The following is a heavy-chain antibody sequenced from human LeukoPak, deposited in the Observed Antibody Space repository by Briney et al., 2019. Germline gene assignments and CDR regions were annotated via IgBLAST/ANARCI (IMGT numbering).Heavy chain of an antibody. D-gene: IGHD3/OR15-3a*01. Sequence: SETLPLTCTVSGGSISPYYWSWIRQTPGKGLEWIGYILYSGTTTNYNPSLKSRVTISVDTSKDQFSLKLSSVTAADTAVYYCARVGDWDDLVYWGQGTLVTVSS. CDR2: ILYSGTTT. CDR1: GGSISPYY. CDR3: ARVGDWDDLVY. J-gene: IGHJ4*02. V-gene: IGHV4-59*01.